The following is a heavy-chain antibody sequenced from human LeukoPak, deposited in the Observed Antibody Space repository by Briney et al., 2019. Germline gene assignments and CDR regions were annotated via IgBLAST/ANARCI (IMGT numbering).Heavy chain of an antibody. Sequence: GGSLRLSCAASGFTFSSYWMSWVRQAPGKGLEGVANIKQDGSEKYYVDSVKGRFTISRDNAKNSLYLQMNSLRAEDTAVYYCARDGNDILTGYYADYWGQGTLVTVSS. CDR3: ARDGNDILTGYYADY. CDR1: GFTFSSYW. D-gene: IGHD3-9*01. CDR2: IKQDGSEK. V-gene: IGHV3-7*03. J-gene: IGHJ4*02.